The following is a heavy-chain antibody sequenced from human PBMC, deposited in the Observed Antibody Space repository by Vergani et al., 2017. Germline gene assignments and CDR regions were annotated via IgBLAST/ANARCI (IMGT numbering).Heavy chain of an antibody. D-gene: IGHD3-10*01. CDR1: GESFSSFY. CDR3: AVRAHVNLVGGEIVTKRTFDY. V-gene: IGHV4-34*02. Sequence: QVQLQQWGAGVVKPSGTLSLTCAVFGESFSSFYWSWIRQPPGKGLEWIGEINNDGHTNYNPSLESRVTVSRDTAKNQFFLNLMSVTAADTAMYYCAVRAHVNLVGGEIVTKRTFDYWGQGTLVTVSS. J-gene: IGHJ4*02. CDR2: INNDGHT.